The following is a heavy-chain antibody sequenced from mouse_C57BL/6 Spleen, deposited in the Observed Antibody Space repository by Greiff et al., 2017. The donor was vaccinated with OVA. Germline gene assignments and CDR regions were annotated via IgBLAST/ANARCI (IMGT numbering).Heavy chain of an antibody. D-gene: IGHD2-4*01. CDR1: GYTFTSYW. J-gene: IGHJ3*01. CDR2: IYPGSGST. CDR3: ARKGGYDYGWFAY. Sequence: QVQLQQSGAELVKPGASVKMSCKASGYTFTSYWITWVKQRPGQGLEWIGDIYPGSGSTNYNEKFKSKATLTVDTSSSTAYMQLSSLTSEDSAVYYCARKGGYDYGWFAYWGQGTLVTVSA. V-gene: IGHV1-55*01.